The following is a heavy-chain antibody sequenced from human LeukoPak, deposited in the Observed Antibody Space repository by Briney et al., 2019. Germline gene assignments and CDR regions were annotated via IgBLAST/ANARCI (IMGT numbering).Heavy chain of an antibody. Sequence: ASVKVSCKASGHTFTGYYMHWVRQATGQGLEWMGWMNPNSGNTGYAQKFQGRVTITRNTSISTAYMELSSLRSEDTAVYYCARGGVVTTRPFDYWGQGTLVTVSS. D-gene: IGHD4-23*01. J-gene: IGHJ4*02. CDR2: MNPNSGNT. CDR1: GHTFTGYY. V-gene: IGHV1-8*03. CDR3: ARGGVVTTRPFDY.